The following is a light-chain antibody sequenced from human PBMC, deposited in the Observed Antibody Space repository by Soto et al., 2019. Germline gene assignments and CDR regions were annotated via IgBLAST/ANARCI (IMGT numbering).Light chain of an antibody. Sequence: SYELTQPPSVSVAPGQTAKITCGGSNIGSYNVHWYQQKPGQAPIMVVYDDRDRPSGIPERFSGSNSGNTATLAINRVEAGDEADYYCQVWHGTSDHVVFGGGTKVTVL. CDR3: QVWHGTSDHVV. J-gene: IGLJ3*02. V-gene: IGLV3-21*02. CDR1: NIGSYN. CDR2: DDR.